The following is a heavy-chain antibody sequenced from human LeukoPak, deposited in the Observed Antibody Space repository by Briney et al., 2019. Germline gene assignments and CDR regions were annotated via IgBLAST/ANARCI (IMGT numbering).Heavy chain of an antibody. V-gene: IGHV3-30-3*01. CDR3: TREGVDVFDI. D-gene: IGHD3-10*01. CDR2: ISYDGSNK. J-gene: IGHJ3*02. Sequence: GRSLTLSCSPSGLTFSSYAMHWVRQAPDQGLECVAVISYDGSNKYYAVSVKGRFTISRDNSKNTLYLQMDSLRAEDTAVYYCTREGVDVFDIWGQGTMVTVSS. CDR1: GLTFSSYA.